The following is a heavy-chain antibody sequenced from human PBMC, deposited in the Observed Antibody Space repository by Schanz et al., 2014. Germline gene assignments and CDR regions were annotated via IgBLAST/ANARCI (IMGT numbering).Heavy chain of an antibody. CDR3: ARGIGGYGANNYFDY. Sequence: QVHLVQSGAEVKRPGASVKVSCKASEYSFTSYSMHWVRQAPGQRLEWMGWIITGSGDTKYSQNFQGRVTITRDTSASTAYMELSSVRAEDTAVYSCARGIGGYGANNYFDYWGQGTLVTVSS. D-gene: IGHD5-12*01. J-gene: IGHJ4*02. V-gene: IGHV1-3*04. CDR1: EYSFTSYS. CDR2: IITGSGDT.